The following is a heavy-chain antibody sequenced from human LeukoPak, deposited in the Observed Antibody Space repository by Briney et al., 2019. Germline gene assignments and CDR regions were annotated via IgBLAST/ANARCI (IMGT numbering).Heavy chain of an antibody. CDR3: ARESIAAHPNFDY. J-gene: IGHJ4*02. CDR2: IYTSGST. V-gene: IGHV4-61*02. D-gene: IGHD6-6*01. CDR1: GGSISSGSYY. Sequence: SETLSLTCTVSGGSISSGSYYWSWIRQPAGKGLEWIGRIYTSGSTNYNPSLKSRVTISVDTSKNQFSLKLSSVAAADTAVYYCARESIAAHPNFDYWGQGTLVTVSP.